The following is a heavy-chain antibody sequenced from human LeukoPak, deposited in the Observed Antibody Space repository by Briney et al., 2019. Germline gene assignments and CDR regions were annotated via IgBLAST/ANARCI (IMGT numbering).Heavy chain of an antibody. J-gene: IGHJ4*02. CDR2: ISGSGGST. CDR3: AKRGPKGAAALYYFDY. V-gene: IGHV3-23*01. D-gene: IGHD6-13*01. CDR1: GFTFSSYA. Sequence: GGSLRLSCAASGFTFSSYAMSWVRQAPGKGLEWVSAISGSGGSTYYADSVKGRFTISSDNSKNTLYLQMNSLRAEDPAVDYCAKRGPKGAAALYYFDYWGQGTLVTVSS.